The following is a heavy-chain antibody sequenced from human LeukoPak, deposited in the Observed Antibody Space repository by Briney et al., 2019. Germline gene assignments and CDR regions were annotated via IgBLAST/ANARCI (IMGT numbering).Heavy chain of an antibody. CDR1: GFTFSSYG. D-gene: IGHD3-10*01. CDR2: IRYDGSNK. V-gene: IGHV3-30*02. CDR3: AKEGSYYYGSGSKDYMDV. Sequence: GGSLRLSCAASGFTFSSYGMHWVRQAPGKGLEWVAFIRYDGSNKYYADSVKGRFTISRDNSKNTLYLQMNSLRAEDTAVYYCAKEGSYYYGSGSKDYMDVWGKGTTVTISS. J-gene: IGHJ6*03.